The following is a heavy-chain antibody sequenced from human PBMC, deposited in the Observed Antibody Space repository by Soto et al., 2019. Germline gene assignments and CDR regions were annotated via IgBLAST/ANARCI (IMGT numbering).Heavy chain of an antibody. V-gene: IGHV6-1*01. CDR2: TYYRSKWYS. D-gene: IGHD6-19*01. J-gene: IGHJ4*02. CDR3: ARGSYYSGWV. Sequence: SQTLSLTCAISGDSVSSTSAAWSWIRQSPSRGLEWLGRTYYRSKWYSDYAVSVKSRITINPDTSKNQFSLQLNSVTPEDTAVYYCARGSYYSGWVWGQGTRVTVS. CDR1: GDSVSSTSAA.